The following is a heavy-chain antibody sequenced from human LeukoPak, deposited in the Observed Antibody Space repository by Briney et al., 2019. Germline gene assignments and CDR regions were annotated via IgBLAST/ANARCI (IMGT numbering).Heavy chain of an antibody. V-gene: IGHV5-51*01. CDR3: ARESFTYYYDSSGYWYRNAFDI. D-gene: IGHD3-22*01. J-gene: IGHJ3*02. Sequence: KDGGSLKISCKGSGYSFTSYWIGWVRQMPGKGLEWMGIIYPGDSDTRYSPSFQGQVTISADKSISTAYLQWSSLKASDTAMYYCARESFTYYYDSSGYWYRNAFDIWGQGTMVTVSS. CDR1: GYSFTSYW. CDR2: IYPGDSDT.